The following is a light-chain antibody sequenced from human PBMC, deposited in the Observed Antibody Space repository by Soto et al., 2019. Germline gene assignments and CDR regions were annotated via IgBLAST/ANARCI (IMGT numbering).Light chain of an antibody. Sequence: IVLTQSPGTLSLSPGDRATLSCRASQSVSSSCLAWYQQKPGQAPRLLIYGASSRATGIPDRFSGSGSGTDFTLTISRLEPEDFAVYYCQQYGSSPRTFGQGTKVDIK. CDR3: QQYGSSPRT. CDR1: QSVSSSC. CDR2: GAS. V-gene: IGKV3-20*01. J-gene: IGKJ1*01.